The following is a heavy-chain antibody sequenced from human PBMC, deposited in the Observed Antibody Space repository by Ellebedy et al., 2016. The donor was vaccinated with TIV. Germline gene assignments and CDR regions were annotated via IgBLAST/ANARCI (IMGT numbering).Heavy chain of an antibody. V-gene: IGHV3-7*01. D-gene: IGHD3-16*01. Sequence: GESLKISCVASGFRFRSYWMSWVRQAPGKGLERVANIYQDGSTQYYVDSVKGRFTISRDNAKNSLFLQMNSLRVEDTAVYYCARRGSYGDYAVQVNSWFDRWGRGTLVSVSS. J-gene: IGHJ5*02. CDR2: IYQDGSTQ. CDR3: ARRGSYGDYAVQVNSWFDR. CDR1: GFRFRSYW.